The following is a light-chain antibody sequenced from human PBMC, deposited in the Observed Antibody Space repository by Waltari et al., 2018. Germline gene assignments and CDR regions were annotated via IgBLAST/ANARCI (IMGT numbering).Light chain of an antibody. V-gene: IGKV1-5*03. CDR1: QSISTW. CDR3: QQYNSYSGT. Sequence: DIQMTQSPSTLSASVGDRVTITCRASQSISTWLAWYQQKPGKAPIPLIYKASTLDSGVPSRFSGSGSGTEFTLTISSLQPDDFATYYCQQYNSYSGTFGQGTKVEIK. J-gene: IGKJ1*01. CDR2: KAS.